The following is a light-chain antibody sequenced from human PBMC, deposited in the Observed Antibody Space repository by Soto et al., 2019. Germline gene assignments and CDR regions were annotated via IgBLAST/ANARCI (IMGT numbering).Light chain of an antibody. J-gene: IGLJ2*01. CDR3: CSYAGSSTLV. CDR1: SSDVGSYKF. Sequence: QSVLTQPASVSGSPGQSITISCTGTSSDVGSYKFVSWYQQHPGKAPKLMIYEGSKRPSGVSNRFSGSKSGNTASLTISGLQAEDEADYYCCSYAGSSTLVFGGGTKLT. V-gene: IGLV2-23*01. CDR2: EGS.